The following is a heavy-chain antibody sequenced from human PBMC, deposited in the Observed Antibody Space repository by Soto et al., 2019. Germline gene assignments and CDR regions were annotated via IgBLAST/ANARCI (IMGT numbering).Heavy chain of an antibody. V-gene: IGHV4-31*03. CDR3: ARGGSGDIVVVAAIAY. J-gene: IGHJ4*02. D-gene: IGHD2-15*01. CDR2: IFYSGST. Sequence: QVQLQESGPGLVKPSQTLSLTCTVSGGSISSGNYYWSWIRQHPGKGLEWIGYIFYSGSTYYNPSLRGRVTISVDTAKHQFSLKLSSVTAADTAVYYCARGGSGDIVVVAAIAYWGQGTLVTVSS. CDR1: GGSISSGNYY.